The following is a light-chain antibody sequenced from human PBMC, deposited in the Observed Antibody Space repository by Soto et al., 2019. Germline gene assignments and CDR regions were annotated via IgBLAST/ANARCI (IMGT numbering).Light chain of an antibody. CDR1: QSISSY. CDR3: QQSYNAPRT. V-gene: IGKV1-39*01. Sequence: DLQMTQSPSSLSASVGDRVTITCRASQSISSYLNWYQQRPGKAPELLMYDSSTLRSGVPSRFSCSGSGTDFTLTISSLQPEDFASYYCQQSYNAPRTFGQGTKLEIK. CDR2: DSS. J-gene: IGKJ2*01.